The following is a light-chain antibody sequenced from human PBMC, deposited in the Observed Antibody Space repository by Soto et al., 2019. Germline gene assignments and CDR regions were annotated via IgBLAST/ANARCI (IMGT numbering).Light chain of an antibody. V-gene: IGLV1-51*01. CDR1: SSNIGGNS. CDR3: GSWDSSLSAYV. J-gene: IGLJ1*01. Sequence: QAVVTQPPSVSAAPGQKVTISCSGSSSNIGGNSVSWYQQLPGTAPKLLISDDNKRPSGIPDRFSGSKSGTSATLGITGFQTGDEADYYCGSWDSSLSAYVFGTGTKLTVL. CDR2: DDN.